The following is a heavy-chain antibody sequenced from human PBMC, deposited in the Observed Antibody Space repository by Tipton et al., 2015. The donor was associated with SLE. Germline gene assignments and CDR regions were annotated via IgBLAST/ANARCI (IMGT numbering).Heavy chain of an antibody. V-gene: IGHV3-48*01. CDR2: ISSSSSRI. J-gene: IGHJ4*02. D-gene: IGHD1-26*01. Sequence: SLRLSCSASGLTFSSYSMNWVRQAPGKGLEWVSYISSSSSRIYYADSVKGRFTISRDNAKNSLDLQMNSLRAEDTAVYYCARPVVGATGYFDSWGQGTLVTVSS. CDR3: ARPVVGATGYFDS. CDR1: GLTFSSYS.